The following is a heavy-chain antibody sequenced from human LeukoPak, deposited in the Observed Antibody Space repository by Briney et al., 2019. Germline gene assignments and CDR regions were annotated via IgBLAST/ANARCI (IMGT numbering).Heavy chain of an antibody. CDR3: ARSAILTGYQWVPFDY. Sequence: PGRSLRLSCAASGFTFSSYGMHWVRQAPGKGLEWVAVISYDGSNKYYADSVKGRFTISRDNSKNSLYLQMNSLRAEDTAVYYCARSAILTGYQWVPFDYWGQGTLVTVSS. V-gene: IGHV3-30*03. CDR2: ISYDGSNK. D-gene: IGHD3-9*01. J-gene: IGHJ4*02. CDR1: GFTFSSYG.